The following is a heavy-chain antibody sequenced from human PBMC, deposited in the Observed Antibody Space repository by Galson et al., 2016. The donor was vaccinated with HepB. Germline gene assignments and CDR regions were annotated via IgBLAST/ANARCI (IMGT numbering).Heavy chain of an antibody. CDR2: ISDDGGKT. D-gene: IGHD3-3*01. J-gene: IGHJ4*02. CDR1: GFSIRKYW. CDR3: ARVITFYDLMDC. Sequence: SLRLSCAASGFSIRKYWMQWVRLVPGKGLEWVASISDDGGKTYPVDSVKGRFTISRDTAKNSLYLQMNSLRAEDTAVYFCARVITFYDLMDCWGRGAVVTVSS. V-gene: IGHV3-7*03.